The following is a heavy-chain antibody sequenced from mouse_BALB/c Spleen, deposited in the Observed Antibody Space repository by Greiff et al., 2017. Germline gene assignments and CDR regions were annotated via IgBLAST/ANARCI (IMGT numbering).Heavy chain of an antibody. Sequence: EVQLVESGGGLVKPGGSLKLSCAASGFTFSSYTMSWVRQTPEKRLEWVATISSGGSYTYYPDSVKGRFTISRDNAKNTLYLQMSSLKSEDTAMYYCTRVGLYYYAMDYWGQGTSVTVSS. CDR3: TRVGLYYYAMDY. CDR1: GFTFSSYT. CDR2: ISSGGSYT. V-gene: IGHV5-6-4*01. J-gene: IGHJ4*01.